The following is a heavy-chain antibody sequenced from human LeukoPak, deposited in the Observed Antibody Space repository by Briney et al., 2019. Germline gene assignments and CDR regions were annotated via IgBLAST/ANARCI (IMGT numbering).Heavy chain of an antibody. CDR3: ARDYIDPEMATTGDY. D-gene: IGHD5-24*01. V-gene: IGHV3-48*04. CDR2: ISSSSSTI. J-gene: IGHJ4*02. Sequence: GGSLRLSCAASGFTFSSYSMNWVRQAPGEGLEWVSYISSSSSTIYYADSVKGRFTISRDNAKNSLYLQMNSLRAEDTAVYYCARDYIDPEMATTGDYWGQGTLVTVSS. CDR1: GFTFSSYS.